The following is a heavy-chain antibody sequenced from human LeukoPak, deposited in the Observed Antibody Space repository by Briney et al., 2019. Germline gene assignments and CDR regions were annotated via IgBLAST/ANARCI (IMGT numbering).Heavy chain of an antibody. CDR2: INPNSGGT. D-gene: IGHD6-19*01. J-gene: IGHJ4*02. V-gene: IGHV1-2*02. CDR3: ARDLGSSGWYVLDY. CDR1: GFTFTSSA. Sequence: ASVKVSCKASGFTFTSSAMQWVRQAPGQGLEWMGWINPNSGGTIYAQKFQGRVTMTRDTSIGTAYMELSSLRSDDTAVYYCARDLGSSGWYVLDYWGQGTLVTVSS.